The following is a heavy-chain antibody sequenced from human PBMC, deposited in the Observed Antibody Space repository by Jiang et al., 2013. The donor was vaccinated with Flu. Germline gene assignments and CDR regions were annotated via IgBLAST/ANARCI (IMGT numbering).Heavy chain of an antibody. CDR1: GYTFTSYG. D-gene: IGHD3-16*01. CDR2: ISAYNGNT. J-gene: IGHJ4*02. Sequence: KVSCKASGYTFTSYGISWVRQAPGQGLEWMGWISAYNGNTNYAQKLQGRVTMTTDTSTSTAYMELRSLRSDDTAVYYCARDPGRATGNAPLGYWGQGTLVTVSS. V-gene: IGHV1-18*01. CDR3: ARDPGRATGNAPLGY.